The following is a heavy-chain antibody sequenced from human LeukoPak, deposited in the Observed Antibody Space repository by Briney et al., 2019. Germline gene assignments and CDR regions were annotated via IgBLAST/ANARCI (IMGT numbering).Heavy chain of an antibody. V-gene: IGHV4-4*07. Sequence: SETLSLTCAVYGGSFSGYYWSWIRQPAGKGLEWIGRIYTRGSTSYNPSLKSRVTMSVDTSKNQFSLKLSSVTAADTAVYYCATDGMVRGPDAWFDSWGQGTLVTVSS. CDR3: ATDGMVRGPDAWFDS. J-gene: IGHJ5*01. CDR1: GGSFSGYY. D-gene: IGHD3-10*01. CDR2: IYTRGST.